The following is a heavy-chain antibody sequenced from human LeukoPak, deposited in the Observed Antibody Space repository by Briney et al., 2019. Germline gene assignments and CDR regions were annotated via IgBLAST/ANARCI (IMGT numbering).Heavy chain of an antibody. J-gene: IGHJ4*02. CDR2: INWNGGST. D-gene: IGHD3-22*01. Sequence: GGSLRLSCAASVFTFDDYGMSWVRQAPGKGLEWVSGINWNGGSTGYADSLKGRFTISRDNANNSLYLQMNSLRVEDTALYYCARGSYYDTSGHYAFWGQGTLVTVSS. V-gene: IGHV3-20*04. CDR3: ARGSYYDTSGHYAF. CDR1: VFTFDDYG.